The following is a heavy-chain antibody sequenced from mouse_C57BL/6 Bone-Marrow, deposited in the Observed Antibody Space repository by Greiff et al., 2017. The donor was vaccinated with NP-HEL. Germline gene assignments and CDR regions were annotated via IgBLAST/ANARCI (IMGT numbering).Heavy chain of an antibody. Sequence: VKLMESGAELARPGASVKLSCKASGYTFTSYGISWVKQRTGQGLEWIGEIYPRSGNTYYNEKFKGKATLTADKSSSTAYMELRSLTSEDSAVYFCARYEDNWYFDVWGTGTTVTVSS. CDR1: GYTFTSYG. D-gene: IGHD2-12*01. CDR3: ARYEDNWYFDV. V-gene: IGHV1-81*01. J-gene: IGHJ1*03. CDR2: IYPRSGNT.